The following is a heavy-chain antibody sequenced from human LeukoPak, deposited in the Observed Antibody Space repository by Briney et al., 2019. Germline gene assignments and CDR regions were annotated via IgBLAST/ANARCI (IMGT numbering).Heavy chain of an antibody. CDR2: INPNSGGI. CDR3: ATRGGALNYYGSGDFDY. D-gene: IGHD3-10*01. V-gene: IGHV1-2*02. Sequence: ASVKVSCKASGYTFTGYYMHWVRQAPGQGLEWMGWINPNSGGINYAQKFQGRVTMTRDTSISTAYMELSRLRSDDTAVYYCATRGGALNYYGSGDFDYWGQGTLVTVSS. J-gene: IGHJ4*02. CDR1: GYTFTGYY.